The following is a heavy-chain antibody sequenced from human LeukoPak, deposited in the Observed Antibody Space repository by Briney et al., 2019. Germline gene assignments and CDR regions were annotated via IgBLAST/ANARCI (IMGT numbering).Heavy chain of an antibody. CDR2: ISSTGGTI. V-gene: IGHV3-48*04. Sequence: QPGGSLRLSCAASGFTFSTNSMNWVRQAPGKGLEWVSYISSTGGTIYYADSMKGRFTISRDNAKNSLYLQMNSLRVEDTAVYYCARDYPDGGGGRYFDWLPVLWGQGTLVTVSS. D-gene: IGHD3-9*01. CDR1: GFTFSTNS. CDR3: ARDYPDGGGGRYFDWLPVL. J-gene: IGHJ4*02.